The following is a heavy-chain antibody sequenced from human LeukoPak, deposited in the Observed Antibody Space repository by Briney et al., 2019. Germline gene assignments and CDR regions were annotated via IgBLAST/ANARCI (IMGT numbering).Heavy chain of an antibody. Sequence: GGSLRLSCAASGFTFSRYTMDWVRQAPGKGLEWVASISSSYGYMYYGDSLKGRFTISRDDANNSLYLQMNSLRADDTAVYYCARFSGRNWGQGTLVTVSS. CDR2: ISSSYGYM. CDR1: GFTFSRYT. J-gene: IGHJ4*02. V-gene: IGHV3-21*06. CDR3: ARFSGRN. D-gene: IGHD2-15*01.